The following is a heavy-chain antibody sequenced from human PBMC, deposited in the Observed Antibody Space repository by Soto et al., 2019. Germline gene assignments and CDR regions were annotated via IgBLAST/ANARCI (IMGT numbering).Heavy chain of an antibody. D-gene: IGHD3-22*01. CDR1: GASIFSSY. Sequence: SETLSLTCTVSGASIFSSYWSWIRQSPGKGLEWIGYVYYSGSTNYNPSLRSRVTISVDTSKNQFSLNLSSVTAADTAVYYCARGYYDSRGPSNTFDIWDQGTLVTVSS. CDR2: VYYSGST. J-gene: IGHJ3*02. V-gene: IGHV4-59*01. CDR3: ARGYYDSRGPSNTFDI.